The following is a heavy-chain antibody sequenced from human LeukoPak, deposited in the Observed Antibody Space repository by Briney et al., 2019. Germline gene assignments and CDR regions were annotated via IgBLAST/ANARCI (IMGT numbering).Heavy chain of an antibody. CDR3: ARDQYRMDV. CDR1: GFTFSTYS. J-gene: IGHJ6*02. V-gene: IGHV3-21*01. Sequence: GGSLRLSCAASGFTFSTYSMSWVRQAPGKGLEWVSSISDSSSYIYYADSLKGRFTISRDNAKNSLYLQMNSLRAEDTAVYYCARDQYRMDVWGQGTTVTVSS. CDR2: ISDSSSYI.